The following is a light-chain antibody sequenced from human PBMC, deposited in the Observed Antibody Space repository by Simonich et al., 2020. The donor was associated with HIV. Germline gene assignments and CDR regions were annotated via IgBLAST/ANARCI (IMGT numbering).Light chain of an antibody. Sequence: QSALTQPPSASGSPGQSVTISCTGTSSDVGDYKYVSWYQQHPGKAPQLMIYEVSTSPSGVPDRFSGSKSGNTASLAVSGLPADDGADYYCSSYAGSNVWVFGGGTKLSVL. CDR3: SSYAGSNVWV. J-gene: IGLJ3*02. V-gene: IGLV2-8*01. CDR2: EVS. CDR1: SSDVGDYKY.